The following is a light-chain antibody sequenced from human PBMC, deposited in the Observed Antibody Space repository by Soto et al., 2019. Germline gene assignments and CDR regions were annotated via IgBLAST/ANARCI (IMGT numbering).Light chain of an antibody. Sequence: DIQMTQSPSTLSASVGDRVTITCWASQSISTWLAWYQQKPGKAPKLLIYKASSLESGVPSRFSGSRSGTEFTLTISSLQPDDFATYYCLQYNTYPLTFGGGTKVEIK. CDR1: QSISTW. V-gene: IGKV1-5*03. CDR2: KAS. J-gene: IGKJ4*01. CDR3: LQYNTYPLT.